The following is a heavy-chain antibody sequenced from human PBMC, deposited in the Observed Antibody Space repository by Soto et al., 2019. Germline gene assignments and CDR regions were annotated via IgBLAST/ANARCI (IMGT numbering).Heavy chain of an antibody. CDR3: AKDRVSGLDY. J-gene: IGHJ4*02. D-gene: IGHD6-25*01. V-gene: IGHV3-30*18. CDR1: GFTFGSYG. Sequence: SGGSLRLSCAASGFTFGSYGMHWVRQAPGKGLEWVAVISYDGSNKYYADSVKGRFTISRDNSKNTLYLQMNSLRAEDTAVYYCAKDRVSGLDYWGQGTLVTVSS. CDR2: ISYDGSNK.